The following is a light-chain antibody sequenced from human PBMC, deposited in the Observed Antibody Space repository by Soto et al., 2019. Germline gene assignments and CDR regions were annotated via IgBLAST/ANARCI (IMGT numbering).Light chain of an antibody. Sequence: QSALTQPASVSGSPGPSITISCTGTSSDVGAYNYASWYQQYPGEAPKVIIYDVSHRPAGVSNRFSGSKSGNTASLTISGLQTQDEADYYCSSYTSATTYVFGTGTKLTVL. CDR2: DVS. CDR1: SSDVGAYNY. V-gene: IGLV2-14*01. J-gene: IGLJ1*01. CDR3: SSYTSATTYV.